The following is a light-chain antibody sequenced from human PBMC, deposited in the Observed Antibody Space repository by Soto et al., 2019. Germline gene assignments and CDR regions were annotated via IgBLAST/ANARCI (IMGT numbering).Light chain of an antibody. V-gene: IGKV3-20*01. J-gene: IGKJ1*01. CDR3: QQYATSPT. CDR1: QTISSSY. Sequence: VWTQTPGTRSLSPGERATRSCRASQTISSSYLAWYQQKPGQAPRLLIYGASSRATGIPDRFSGSGSGTDFTLTISRLEPEDFAVYYCQQYATSPTFGQGTKVDIK. CDR2: GAS.